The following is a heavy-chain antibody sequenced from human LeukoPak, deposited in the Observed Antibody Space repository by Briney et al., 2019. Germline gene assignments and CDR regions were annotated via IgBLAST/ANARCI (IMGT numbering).Heavy chain of an antibody. Sequence: SETLSLTCTVSGGSISSYYWSWIRQPPGKGLEWIGYIYYRESTNYNASLKSRVTISVDTSKNQFSLKLSSVTAADTAVYYCARHVTGYYFDSWGQGTLVTVSS. CDR1: GGSISSYY. J-gene: IGHJ4*02. CDR2: IYYREST. V-gene: IGHV4-59*08. CDR3: ARHVTGYYFDS. D-gene: IGHD1-14*01.